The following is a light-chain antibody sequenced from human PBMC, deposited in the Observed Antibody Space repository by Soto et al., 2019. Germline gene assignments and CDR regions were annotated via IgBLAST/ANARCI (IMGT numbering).Light chain of an antibody. CDR1: QGVRNY. J-gene: IGKJ5*01. V-gene: IGKV1-27*01. CDR2: AAS. Sequence: LSASVGNRVSISCRSSQGVRNYVAWYQQKPGKVPKVLIYAASTLQPGVPSRFSGSGSGTDFTLTIFILQADDIVRYYCQVSAIAPITSG. CDR3: QVSAIAPIT.